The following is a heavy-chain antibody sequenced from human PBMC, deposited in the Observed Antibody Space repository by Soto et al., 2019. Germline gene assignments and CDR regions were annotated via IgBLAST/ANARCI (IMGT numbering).Heavy chain of an antibody. CDR1: GFTFSSSW. CDR2: VGGNGTTT. D-gene: IGHD2-2*01. J-gene: IGHJ6*02. Sequence: SLRLSCAASGFTFSSSWMHCVRQAPGKGLVWVSRVGGNGTTTYYADSVKGRFTISRDNSGNTLYLEMYSLRAEDTAVYYCARYIPGVRYYGMDVWGQGTTVTVSS. CDR3: ARYIPGVRYYGMDV. V-gene: IGHV3-74*01.